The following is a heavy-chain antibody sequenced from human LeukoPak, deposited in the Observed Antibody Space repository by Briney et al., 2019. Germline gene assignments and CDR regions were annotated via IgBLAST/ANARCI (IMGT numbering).Heavy chain of an antibody. V-gene: IGHV4-34*01. CDR3: ASLHQVRGVTAFDS. D-gene: IGHD3-10*01. Sequence: SETLSLTCDVYGGSFSDYYWSWIRQPPGKGLEWFGEINHSGSTSYNPSLKSRVTISVDTSKNQFSLKLSSVTAADTAVYYCASLHQVRGVTAFDSWGQGTLVTVSS. J-gene: IGHJ4*02. CDR1: GGSFSDYY. CDR2: INHSGST.